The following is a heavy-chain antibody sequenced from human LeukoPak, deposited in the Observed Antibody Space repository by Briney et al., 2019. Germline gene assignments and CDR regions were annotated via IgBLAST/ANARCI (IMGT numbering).Heavy chain of an antibody. CDR2: INPSSGTT. Sequence: ASVKVSCNASGYTFISHYIHWVRQAPGQGLQWMGVINPSSGTTNYAHNFQGRVTMTRDTSTSAVYMEVSSLRSEDTAVYYCARGILTGYSLDFDYWGQGTLVTVSS. V-gene: IGHV1-46*01. CDR1: GYTFISHY. CDR3: ARGILTGYSLDFDY. D-gene: IGHD3-9*01. J-gene: IGHJ4*02.